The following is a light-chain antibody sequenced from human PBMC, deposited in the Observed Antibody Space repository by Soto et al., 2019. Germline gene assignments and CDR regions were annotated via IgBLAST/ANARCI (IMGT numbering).Light chain of an antibody. V-gene: IGLV2-11*01. J-gene: IGLJ1*01. CDR3: CSYAGSYTFVV. CDR2: DVS. CDR1: SSDVGGYNY. Sequence: ALTQPRSVSGSPGQSVTISCTGTSSDVGGYNYVSWYQQHPGKAPKLMIYDVSKRPSGVPDRFSGSKSGNTASLTISGLQAEDEADYYCCSYAGSYTFVVFGTGTKVTV.